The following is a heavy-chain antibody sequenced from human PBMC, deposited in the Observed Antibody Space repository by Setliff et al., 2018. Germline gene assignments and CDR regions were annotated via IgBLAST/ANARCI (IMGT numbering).Heavy chain of an antibody. D-gene: IGHD3-3*01. CDR1: GGSMTSYY. Sequence: NPSETLSLTCTVSGGSMTSYYWSWIRQSPWKGLEWNAYIHNNGRIKYNPALKSRLTIYLDASKNQFALKLSSVTAADTAVYYCARHFRSSKVQFLEYLSDYYFDYWGQGTLVTVSS. V-gene: IGHV4-59*08. CDR2: IHNNGRI. CDR3: ARHFRSSKVQFLEYLSDYYFDY. J-gene: IGHJ4*02.